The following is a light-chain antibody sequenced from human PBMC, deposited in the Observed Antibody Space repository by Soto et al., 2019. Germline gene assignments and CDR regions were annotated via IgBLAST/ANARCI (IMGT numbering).Light chain of an antibody. CDR3: QSYDSSNHKV. CDR1: SGTIASNS. J-gene: IGLJ3*02. V-gene: IGLV6-57*04. CDR2: EDN. Sequence: FILTQPHSLSESPGKTVTISCTRSSGTIASNSVQWYQQRPGSAPTTVIYEDNQRPSGVPDRFSGSIDSSSNSASLTISGLKTEDEADYYCQSYDSSNHKVFGGGTKLTVL.